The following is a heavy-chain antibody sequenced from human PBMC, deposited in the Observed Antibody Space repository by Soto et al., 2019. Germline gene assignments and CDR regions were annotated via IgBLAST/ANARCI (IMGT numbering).Heavy chain of an antibody. J-gene: IGHJ4*02. CDR2: MYYSGRS. D-gene: IGHD2-15*01. Sequence: SETLSLTCTVSGGSIGGFYWSWIRQPPGKGLEWIGNMYYSGRSNHNPSLKSRVTILVDTSKNQFSLKLSSVTAADTAVYYCAREDGCSGGSCYGYIGYWGQGTLVTVSS. CDR3: AREDGCSGGSCYGYIGY. CDR1: GGSIGGFY. V-gene: IGHV4-59*01.